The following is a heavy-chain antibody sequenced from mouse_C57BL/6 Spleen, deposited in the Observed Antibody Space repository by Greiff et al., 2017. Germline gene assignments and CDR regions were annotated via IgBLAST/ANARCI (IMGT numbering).Heavy chain of an antibody. J-gene: IGHJ3*01. V-gene: IGHV1-42*01. CDR1: GYSFTGYY. Sequence: DVQLQESGPELVKPGASVKISCKASGYSFTGYYMNWVKQSPEKSLEWIGEINPSTGGTTYNQKFKAKATLTVDKSSSTAYMQLKSLTSEDSAVXFCASPSYGSSYVWFAYWGQGTLVTVSA. CDR2: INPSTGGT. D-gene: IGHD1-1*01. CDR3: ASPSYGSSYVWFAY.